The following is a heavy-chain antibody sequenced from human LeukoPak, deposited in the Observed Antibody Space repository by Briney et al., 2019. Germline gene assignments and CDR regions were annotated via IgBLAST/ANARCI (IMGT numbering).Heavy chain of an antibody. CDR3: ASGDRYNWFDP. CDR1: GGTFSSYT. CDR2: IIPILGIA. J-gene: IGHJ5*02. D-gene: IGHD7-27*01. V-gene: IGHV1-69*02. Sequence: SVKVSCKACGGTFSSYTISWVRQAPGQGLEWMGRIIPILGIANYAQKFQGRVTITADKSTSTAYMELSSLRSEDTAVYYCASGDRYNWFDPWGQGTLVTVSS.